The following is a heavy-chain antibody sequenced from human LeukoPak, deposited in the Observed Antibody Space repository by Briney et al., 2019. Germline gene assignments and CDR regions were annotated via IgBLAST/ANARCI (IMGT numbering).Heavy chain of an antibody. CDR3: ARGNKYSSSWYGSKAFDI. D-gene: IGHD6-13*01. J-gene: IGHJ3*02. CDR1: GFTFDDYG. CDR2: INWNGGST. Sequence: GGSLRLSCAASGFTFDDYGMSWVRQAPGKGLEWVSGINWNGGSTGYADSVKGRFTISRDNAKNSLYLQMNSLRAEDTAVYYCARGNKYSSSWYGSKAFDIWGQGTMVTVSS. V-gene: IGHV3-20*04.